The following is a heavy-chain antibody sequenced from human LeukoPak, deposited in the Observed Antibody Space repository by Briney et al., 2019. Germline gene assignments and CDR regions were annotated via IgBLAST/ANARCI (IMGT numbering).Heavy chain of an antibody. CDR2: INHSGST. D-gene: IGHD5-12*01. CDR1: GGSFSGYY. J-gene: IGHJ6*03. CDR3: AREGAVDIVATIPYYYYYMDV. V-gene: IGHV4-34*01. Sequence: SETLSLTCAVYGGSFSGYYWSWIRQPPGKGLGWIGEINHSGSTNYNPSLKSRVTISVDTSKNQFSLKLSSVTAADTAVYYCAREGAVDIVATIPYYYYYMDVWGKGTTVTVSS.